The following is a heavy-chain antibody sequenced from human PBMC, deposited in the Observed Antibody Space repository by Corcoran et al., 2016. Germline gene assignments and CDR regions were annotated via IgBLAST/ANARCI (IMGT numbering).Heavy chain of an antibody. CDR2: IWYDGSNK. D-gene: IGHD3-10*01. V-gene: IGHV3-33*01. Sequence: QVQLVESGGGVVQPGRSLRLSCAASGFTFSSYGMHWVRQAPGKGLEWVAVIWYDGSNKYYADSVKGRFTISRDNSKNTLYLQMNSLRAEDTAVYYCARAGTMVRGVDYWGQGTLVTVSS. CDR1: GFTFSSYG. CDR3: ARAGTMVRGVDY. J-gene: IGHJ4*02.